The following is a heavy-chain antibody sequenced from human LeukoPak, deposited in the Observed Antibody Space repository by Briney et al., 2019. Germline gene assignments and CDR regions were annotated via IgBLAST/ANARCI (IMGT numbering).Heavy chain of an antibody. V-gene: IGHV3-48*01. J-gene: IGHJ4*02. D-gene: IGHD5-12*01. CDR3: ARKLSGYSRYFDY. Sequence: GGSLRLSCAASGFTFSSYAMSWVRQAPGKGLEWVSYISSSSSTIYYADSVKGRFTISRDNAKNSLYLQMNSLRAEDTAVYYCARKLSGYSRYFDYWGQGTLVTVSS. CDR1: GFTFSSYA. CDR2: ISSSSSTI.